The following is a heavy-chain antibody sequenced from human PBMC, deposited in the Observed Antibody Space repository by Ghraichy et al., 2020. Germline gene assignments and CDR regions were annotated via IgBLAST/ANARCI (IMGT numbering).Heavy chain of an antibody. Sequence: SETLSLTCTVSGGSISSSSYYWGWIRQPPGKGLEWIGSIYYSGSTYYNPSLKSRVTISVDTSKNQFSLKLSSVTAADTAVYYCARYYQLLFDYWGQGTLVTVSS. CDR3: ARYYQLLFDY. V-gene: IGHV4-39*01. J-gene: IGHJ4*02. CDR2: IYYSGST. CDR1: GGSISSSSYY. D-gene: IGHD2-2*01.